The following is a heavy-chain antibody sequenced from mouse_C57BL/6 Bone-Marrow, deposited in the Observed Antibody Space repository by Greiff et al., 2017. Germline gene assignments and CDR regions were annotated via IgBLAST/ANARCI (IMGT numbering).Heavy chain of an antibody. V-gene: IGHV1-22*01. D-gene: IGHD2-5*01. CDR2: INPNNGGT. J-gene: IGHJ3*01. Sequence: DVHLVESGPELVKPGASVKMSCKASGYTFTDYNMHWVKQSHGKSLEWIGYINPNNGGTSYNQKFKGKATLTVNKSSSTAYMELRSLTSEDSAVYDCAREDYYSNPAWFADWGQGTLVTVSA. CDR3: AREDYYSNPAWFAD. CDR1: GYTFTDYN.